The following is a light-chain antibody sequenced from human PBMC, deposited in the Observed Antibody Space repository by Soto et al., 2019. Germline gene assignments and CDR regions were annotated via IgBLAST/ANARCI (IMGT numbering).Light chain of an antibody. V-gene: IGKV1-9*01. J-gene: IGKJ1*01. CDR1: QGISSY. CDR3: QQLNSYRWT. Sequence: DIQLTQSPSFLSASVGDRVTITCRASQGISSYLAWYQQKPGKAPKLLIYAASTLQSGVPSRFSGSGSGTEFTLTVGSLRPEDFAPYYFQQLNSYRWTSGQGTKGKS. CDR2: AAS.